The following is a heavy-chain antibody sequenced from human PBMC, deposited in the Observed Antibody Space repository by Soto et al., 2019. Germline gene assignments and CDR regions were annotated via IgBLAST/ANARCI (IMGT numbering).Heavy chain of an antibody. J-gene: IGHJ5*02. CDR2: SKANHQNFAT. Sequence: EVQLVESGGTLVQSGGSLRLSCVASGFSFSDHYMDWVRQAPGKGLEWVGRSKANHQNFATEYAASVKGRLTISRDVSQNSVHLQMDSLQPEDTAVYFCTKEGEARWLDRWGQGTRVTVSS. CDR3: TKEGEARWLDR. CDR1: GFSFSDHY. D-gene: IGHD1-26*01. V-gene: IGHV3-72*01.